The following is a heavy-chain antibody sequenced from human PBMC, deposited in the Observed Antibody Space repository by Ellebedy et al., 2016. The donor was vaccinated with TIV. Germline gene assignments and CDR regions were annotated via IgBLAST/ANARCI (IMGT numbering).Heavy chain of an antibody. CDR2: MNPNSGNT. V-gene: IGHV1-8*01. D-gene: IGHD2-15*01. CDR3: ARGTGSCSGGSCYPDY. CDR1: GYTFTSYD. J-gene: IGHJ4*02. Sequence: ASVKVSXXASGYTFTSYDINWVRQATGQGLEWMGWMNPNSGNTGYAQKFQGRVTMTRDTSTSTVYMELSSLRSEDTAVYYCARGTGSCSGGSCYPDYWGQGTLVTVSS.